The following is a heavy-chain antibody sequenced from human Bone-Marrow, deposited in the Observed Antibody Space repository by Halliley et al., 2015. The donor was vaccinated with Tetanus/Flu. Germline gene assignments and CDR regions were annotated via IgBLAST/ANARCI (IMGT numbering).Heavy chain of an antibody. CDR3: AREKDDNRWGTRPFDI. V-gene: IGHV3-33*01. CDR2: MWYDGDNK. D-gene: IGHD3-16*01. J-gene: IGHJ3*02. Sequence: FMWYDGDNKKYAESVRGRFTVTRDNSKNTFYLQMNSLRVEDTSVYYCAREKDDNRWGTRPFDIWGPGTRVPVSS.